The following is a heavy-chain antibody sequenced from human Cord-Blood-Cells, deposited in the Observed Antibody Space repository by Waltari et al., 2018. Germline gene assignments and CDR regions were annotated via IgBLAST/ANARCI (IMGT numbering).Heavy chain of an antibody. V-gene: IGHV1-69*01. J-gene: IGHJ6*02. CDR1: GITFSSYE. D-gene: IGHD5-18*01. CDR3: ASLEAQLWYYYYYELDV. Sequence: QVELVQSGAEVEKPGSSVKVSCKASGITFSSYEVSWVRQAPGQGLEWRGGIRPIFGTANYAQKFEGRVTITADESTSRADMELRSLRSEDTAVYYCASLEAQLWYYYYYELDVWGQETTVTVSS. CDR2: IRPIFGTA.